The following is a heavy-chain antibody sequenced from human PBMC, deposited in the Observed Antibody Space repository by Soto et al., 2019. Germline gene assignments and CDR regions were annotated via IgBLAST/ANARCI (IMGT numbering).Heavy chain of an antibody. CDR2: INHSGST. J-gene: IGHJ4*02. V-gene: IGHV4-34*01. CDR1: GGSFSGYY. D-gene: IGHD3-9*01. CDR3: ASLSLAGYYIDY. Sequence: SETLSLTCAVYGGSFSGYYWSWIRQPPGKGLEWIGEINHSGSTNYNPSLKSRVTISVDTSKNQFSLKLSSVTAADTAVYYCASLSLAGYYIDYWGQGNLVTVSS.